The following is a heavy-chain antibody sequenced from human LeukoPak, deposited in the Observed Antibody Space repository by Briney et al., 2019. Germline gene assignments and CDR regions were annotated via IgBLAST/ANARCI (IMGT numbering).Heavy chain of an antibody. CDR2: LDPEDGET. CDR1: GYTLTELS. CDR3: ATASLWSGYYTNWFDP. D-gene: IGHD3-3*01. Sequence: ASVKVSCKVSGYTLTELSMHWVRQAPGKGLEWMGGLDPEDGETIYAQKFQGRVTMTEDTSTDTAYMELSSLRSEDTAVYYCATASLWSGYYTNWFDPWGQGTLVTVSS. J-gene: IGHJ5*02. V-gene: IGHV1-24*01.